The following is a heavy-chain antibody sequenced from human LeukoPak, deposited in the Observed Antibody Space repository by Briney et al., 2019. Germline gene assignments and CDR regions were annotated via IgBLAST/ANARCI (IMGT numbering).Heavy chain of an antibody. V-gene: IGHV3-7*01. CDR2: IKQDGSDK. CDR3: AGDKTTGGWYEFDY. Sequence: GGSLRLSCAASGFTFSSYWMTWVHQAPGKGLEWVANIKQDGSDKYYVDSVKGRFTISRDTAKNSLYLQMNSLRAEDTAVYYCAGDKTTGGWYEFDYWGQGTLVTVSS. CDR1: GFTFSSYW. J-gene: IGHJ4*02. D-gene: IGHD6-19*01.